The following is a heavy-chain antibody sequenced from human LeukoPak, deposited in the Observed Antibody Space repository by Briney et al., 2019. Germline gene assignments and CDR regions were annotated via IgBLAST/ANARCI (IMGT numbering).Heavy chain of an antibody. J-gene: IGHJ6*03. Sequence: GGSLRLSCAVSGFTFSTFWMSWVRQAPGKGLEWVANIKQDGSEKYYVDSVKGRFTISRDNAKNSLYLQMNSLRAEDTALYYCARGRGRRDYYYYMDVWGKGTTVTVSS. D-gene: IGHD3-10*01. CDR3: ARGRGRRDYYYYMDV. CDR1: GFTFSTFW. V-gene: IGHV3-7*03. CDR2: IKQDGSEK.